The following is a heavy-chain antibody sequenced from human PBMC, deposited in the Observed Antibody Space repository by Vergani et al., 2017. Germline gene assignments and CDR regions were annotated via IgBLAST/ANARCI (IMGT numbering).Heavy chain of an antibody. CDR3: AKDNVPGYYDSSGYCDY. J-gene: IGHJ4*02. D-gene: IGHD3-22*01. Sequence: EVQLVESGGGLVKPGGSLRLSCAASGFSFSSYSMNWVRQAPGKGLEWVSAISGSGGSTYYADSVKGRFTISRDNSKNTMFLQMNNLRAEDTAVYYCAKDNVPGYYDSSGYCDYWGQGTLVTVSS. CDR2: ISGSGGST. CDR1: GFSFSSYS. V-gene: IGHV3-23*04.